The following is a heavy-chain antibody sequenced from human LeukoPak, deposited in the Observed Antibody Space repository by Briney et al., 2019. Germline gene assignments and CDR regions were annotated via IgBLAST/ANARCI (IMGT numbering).Heavy chain of an antibody. Sequence: GGSLRLSCAASGFTFSSYGMHWVRQAPGKGLEWVAVISYDGSNKYYADSVKGRFTISRDNSKNTLYLQMNSLRAEDTAVYYCARARWRQQLVYYFDYWGQGTLVTVSS. J-gene: IGHJ4*02. D-gene: IGHD6-13*01. CDR1: GFTFSSYG. CDR2: ISYDGSNK. CDR3: ARARWRQQLVYYFDY. V-gene: IGHV3-30*19.